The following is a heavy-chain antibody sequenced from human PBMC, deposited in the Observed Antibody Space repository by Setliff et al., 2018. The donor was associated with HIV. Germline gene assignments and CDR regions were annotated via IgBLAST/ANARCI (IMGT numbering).Heavy chain of an antibody. J-gene: IGHJ3*01. CDR3: ARDPSQYLDFLFDPQPFNV. CDR1: SGYMSGHF. V-gene: IGHV4-59*11. CDR2: IYLGETT. D-gene: IGHD3-9*01. Sequence: PSETLSLTCTASSGYMSGHFWTWVRQTPGEGLEWIGNIYLGETTNYNPSLKSRATISLDTSKRQFSLHLTSVTAADTAIYYCARDPSQYLDFLFDPQPFNVWGHGTMVTVSS.